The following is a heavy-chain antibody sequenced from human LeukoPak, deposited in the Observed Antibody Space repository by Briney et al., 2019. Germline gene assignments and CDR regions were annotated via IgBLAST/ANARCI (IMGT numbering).Heavy chain of an antibody. Sequence: GGSLRLSCAASGFTFSSYAMSWVRQAPGKGLEWLSAISGSGGTTHYADSVKGRFTISRDNSKNTLYLQMNSLRAEDTALYYCAKAPGGGSYSYYFDYWGQGTLVTVSS. CDR1: GFTFSSYA. V-gene: IGHV3-23*01. D-gene: IGHD1-26*01. CDR3: AKAPGGGSYSYYFDY. CDR2: ISGSGGTT. J-gene: IGHJ4*02.